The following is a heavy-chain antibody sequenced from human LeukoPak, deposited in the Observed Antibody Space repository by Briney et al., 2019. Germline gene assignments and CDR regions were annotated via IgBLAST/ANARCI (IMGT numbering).Heavy chain of an antibody. J-gene: IGHJ4*02. Sequence: GGSLRLSCAASGFNFDDHGMSWVRPAPGKRLEWGSGINWNGDSTGYADSVKGRFTISRDNAKNSLYLQMNSLRAEDTALYYCARDDCSGGSCLTTPYFDYWGQGTLVTVSS. CDR2: INWNGDST. V-gene: IGHV3-20*04. D-gene: IGHD2-15*01. CDR3: ARDDCSGGSCLTTPYFDY. CDR1: GFNFDDHG.